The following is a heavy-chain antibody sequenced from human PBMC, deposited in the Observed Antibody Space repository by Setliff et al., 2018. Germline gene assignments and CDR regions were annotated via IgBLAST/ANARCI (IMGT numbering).Heavy chain of an antibody. J-gene: IGHJ6*03. CDR2: MNPNSGNT. D-gene: IGHD1-26*01. Sequence: ASVKVSCKASGYTSTSYDINWVRQATGQGLEWMGWMNPNSGNTGYAQKFQGRVTITRNTSISTAYMELSSLRSEDTAVYYCARVKVIVGATPRTYYMDVWGKGTMVTSP. V-gene: IGHV1-8*03. CDR3: ARVKVIVGATPRTYYMDV. CDR1: GYTSTSYD.